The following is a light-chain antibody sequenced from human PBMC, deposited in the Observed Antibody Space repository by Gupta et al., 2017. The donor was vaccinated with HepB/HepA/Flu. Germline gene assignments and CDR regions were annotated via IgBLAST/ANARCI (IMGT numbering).Light chain of an antibody. CDR1: ERIGIN. Sequence: EIVMTQSPATLSVSPGERATLSCRASERIGINLAWYQQKPGQAPRLLIYGASTRATGIPARFSGSGSGTEFSLTISSLQSGDFAVYYCQQYSKRPLTFGGGTKVEIK. J-gene: IGKJ4*01. V-gene: IGKV3-15*01. CDR2: GAS. CDR3: QQYSKRPLT.